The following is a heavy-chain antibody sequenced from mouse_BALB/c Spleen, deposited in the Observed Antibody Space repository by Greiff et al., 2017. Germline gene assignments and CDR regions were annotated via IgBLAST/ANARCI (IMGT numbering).Heavy chain of an antibody. CDR1: GFTFSSYA. CDR3: AREDYYALDY. CDR2: ISSGGST. V-gene: IGHV5-6-5*01. J-gene: IGHJ2*01. Sequence: VQGVESGGGLVKPGGSLKLSCAASGFTFSSYAMSWVRQTPEKRLEWVASISSGGSTYYPDSVKGRFTISRDNARNILYLQMSSLRSEDTAMYYCAREDYYALDYWGQGTTLTVSS. D-gene: IGHD1-1*01.